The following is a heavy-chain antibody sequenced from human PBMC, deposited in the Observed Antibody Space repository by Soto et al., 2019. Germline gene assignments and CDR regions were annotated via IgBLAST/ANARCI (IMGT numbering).Heavy chain of an antibody. CDR2: INDSGST. Sequence: PSETLSLTCTVSGGSISSSSHYWSWLRQPPGKGLEWIGEINDSGSTNYNPSLRSRVTISIDTSKNQFYLKLRSVTAADTAVYFCARGFSHWGQGTLVTVSS. CDR3: ARGFSH. J-gene: IGHJ4*02. V-gene: IGHV4-39*07. CDR1: GGSISSSSHY.